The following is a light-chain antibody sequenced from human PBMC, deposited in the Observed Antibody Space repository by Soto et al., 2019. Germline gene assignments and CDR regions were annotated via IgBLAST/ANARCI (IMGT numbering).Light chain of an antibody. V-gene: IGLV2-14*01. CDR2: DVN. J-gene: IGLJ2*01. CDR3: SPYTGSSTYVG. CDR1: SSDVGSYNY. Sequence: QSALTQPASVSVSPGQSITISCTGTSSDVGSYNYVSWYQQHPCKAPKLMIYDVNNRPSGVSNRFSGSKSGNTASLTISGLQAEDEDDYYCSPYTGSSTYVGFGGGTKRTVL.